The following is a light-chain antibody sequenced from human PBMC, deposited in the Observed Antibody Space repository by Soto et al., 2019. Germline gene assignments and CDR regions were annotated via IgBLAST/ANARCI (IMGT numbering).Light chain of an antibody. CDR3: QQYNNWPPWT. Sequence: DIPMTQSPSSLSASVGDRVTITCRASQGIDTYLAWFQQKPGKAPKTLIYAASSLHSGVPSRFSGSGFGTDFTLTISSLQSEDFAVYYCQQYNNWPPWTFGQGTKVEIK. J-gene: IGKJ1*01. CDR2: AAS. CDR1: QGIDTY. V-gene: IGKV1-16*01.